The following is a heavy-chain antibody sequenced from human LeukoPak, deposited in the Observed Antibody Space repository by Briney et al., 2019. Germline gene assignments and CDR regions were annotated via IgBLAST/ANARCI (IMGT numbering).Heavy chain of an antibody. CDR2: ISSNGGST. V-gene: IGHV3-64*01. Sequence: GGSLRLSCAASGFTFSSYAMHWVRQAPGKGLEYVSAISSNGGSTYYANSVKGRFTISRDNSKNTLYLQMGSLRAEDMAVYYCARDSPLTVAGHLNQWDAFDIWGQGTMVTVSS. J-gene: IGHJ3*02. CDR3: ARDSPLTVAGHLNQWDAFDI. D-gene: IGHD6-19*01. CDR1: GFTFSSYA.